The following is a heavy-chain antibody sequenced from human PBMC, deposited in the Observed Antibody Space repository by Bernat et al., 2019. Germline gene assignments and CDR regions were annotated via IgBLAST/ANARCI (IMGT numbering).Heavy chain of an antibody. CDR2: IKHDGSEK. D-gene: IGHD6-19*01. CDR1: GFTFSTYW. J-gene: IGHJ4*02. CDR3: ARPQWLVLPDY. V-gene: IGHV3-7*01. Sequence: EVQVVESGGGLVQPGGSLRLSCEASGFTFSTYWMSWVRQAPREGLEWVANIKHDGSEKYYVDSVEGRFTISRDNAKNTLYLQMNSLRAEDTAVYYCARPQWLVLPDYWGQGTLVTVSS.